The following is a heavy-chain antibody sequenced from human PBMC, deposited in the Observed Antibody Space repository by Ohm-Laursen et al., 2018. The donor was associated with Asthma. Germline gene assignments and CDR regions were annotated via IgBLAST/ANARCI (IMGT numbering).Heavy chain of an antibody. CDR2: IYYSGST. CDR1: GGSVSSGSYY. Sequence: SETLSLTCTVSGGSVSSGSYYWSWIRQHPGKGLEWIGNIYYSGSTNYNPSLKSRVTISVDTSENQFSLKLSSVTAADTAVYYCAGGGPTMIPADGGFDPWGQGTLVTVSS. J-gene: IGHJ5*02. V-gene: IGHV4-61*01. CDR3: AGGGPTMIPADGGFDP. D-gene: IGHD3-22*01.